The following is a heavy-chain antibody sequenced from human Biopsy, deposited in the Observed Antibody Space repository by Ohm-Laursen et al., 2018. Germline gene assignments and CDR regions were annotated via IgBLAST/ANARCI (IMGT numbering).Heavy chain of an antibody. CDR2: TFYRAKWYT. CDR1: GDSVSSNRAA. V-gene: IGHV6-1*01. D-gene: IGHD2-21*02. Sequence: SETLSLTCAISGDSVSSNRAAWNWIRPSPSGGLEWLGRTFYRAKWYTDFAVSVKSRITLTPDPSTNQFSLQLNSVTPDDTAVYYCAGSGSDSLNYYFDFWGQGTLVTVSS. J-gene: IGHJ4*02. CDR3: AGSGSDSLNYYFDF.